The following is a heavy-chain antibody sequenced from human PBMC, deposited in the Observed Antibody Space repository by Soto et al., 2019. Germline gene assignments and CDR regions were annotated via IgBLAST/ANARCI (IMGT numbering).Heavy chain of an antibody. CDR1: GFTFSSYA. CDR2: ISGSGGST. Sequence: GGSLRLSCAASGFTFSSYAMSWVRQAPGKGLEWVSAISGSGGSTYYADSVKGRFTISRDNSKDTLYLQMNSLRAEDTAVYYCAKHDYGGNSAYFQHWGQGTLVTVSS. D-gene: IGHD4-17*01. J-gene: IGHJ1*01. CDR3: AKHDYGGNSAYFQH. V-gene: IGHV3-23*01.